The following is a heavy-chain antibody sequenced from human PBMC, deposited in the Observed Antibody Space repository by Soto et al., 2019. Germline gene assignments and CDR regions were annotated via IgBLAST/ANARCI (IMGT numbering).Heavy chain of an antibody. CDR1: GYSFNKYW. D-gene: IGHD3-9*01. CDR2: IYPGDSDI. J-gene: IGHJ6*02. Sequence: GESLKISCKGSGYSFNKYWIGWVRQMPGKGLEWMGVIYPGDSDIRYGPSFQGQVTISVDKTTSTAYLQWRSLKASDTAVYYCAGHYFRSPKRYGEFHDGVDVWGQGTTVTVSS. V-gene: IGHV5-51*01. CDR3: AGHYFRSPKRYGEFHDGVDV.